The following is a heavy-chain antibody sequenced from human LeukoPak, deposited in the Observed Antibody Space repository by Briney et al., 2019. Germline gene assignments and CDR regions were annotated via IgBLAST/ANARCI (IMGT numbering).Heavy chain of an antibody. D-gene: IGHD2-2*02. CDR2: ISSSSSYI. J-gene: IGHJ4*02. V-gene: IGHV3-21*01. CDR1: GFTFSSYA. Sequence: PGGSLRLSCAASGFTFSSYAMSWVRQAPGKGLEWVSSISSSSSYIYYADSVKGRFTISRDNAKNSLYLQMNSLRAEDTAVYYCARARNLGYCSSTSCHNKLLDYWGQGTLVTVSS. CDR3: ARARNLGYCSSTSCHNKLLDY.